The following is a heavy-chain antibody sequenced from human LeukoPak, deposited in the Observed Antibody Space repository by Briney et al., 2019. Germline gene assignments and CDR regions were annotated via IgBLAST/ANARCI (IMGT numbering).Heavy chain of an antibody. J-gene: IGHJ3*02. D-gene: IGHD1-7*01. CDR3: ASHSAEYNWNYPAFDI. CDR1: GYSFTSYG. V-gene: IGHV5-51*01. Sequence: GESLKISCKGSGYSFTSYGIGWVRQMPGKGLEWMGIIYPGDFDTRYSPSFQGQVTISADKSISTAYLQWSSLKASDTAMYYCASHSAEYNWNYPAFDIWGQGTMVTVSS. CDR2: IYPGDFDT.